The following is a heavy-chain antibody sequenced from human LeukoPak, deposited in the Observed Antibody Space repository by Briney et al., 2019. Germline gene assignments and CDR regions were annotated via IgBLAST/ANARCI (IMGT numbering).Heavy chain of an antibody. Sequence: PGRSLRLPCAASGFTFDGYAMHWVRQAPGKGLEWVSGINWSSSGIAYADSLKGRFTISRDNAKNSLYLQMNGLRVEDTALYYCAKETDLYGSGRPKVFDYWGQGTLVTVSS. D-gene: IGHD3-10*01. CDR2: INWSSSGI. CDR3: AKETDLYGSGRPKVFDY. V-gene: IGHV3-9*01. J-gene: IGHJ4*02. CDR1: GFTFDGYA.